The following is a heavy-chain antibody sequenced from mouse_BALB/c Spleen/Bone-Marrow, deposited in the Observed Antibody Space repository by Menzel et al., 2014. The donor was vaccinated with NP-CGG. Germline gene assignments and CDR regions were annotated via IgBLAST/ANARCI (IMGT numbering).Heavy chain of an antibody. CDR3: ARDGTPHYYAMDY. CDR1: GYSFTGYY. Sequence: VQLQQPGPGLVKPGASVKISCKASGYSFTGYYMHWVKKSHGKSLEWIGRVNPNNGGTSYNQKFKGKAILTVDKSSSTAYMELRSLTSEDSAVYYCARDGTPHYYAMDYWGQGTSVTVSS. V-gene: IGHV1-26*01. J-gene: IGHJ4*01. CDR2: VNPNNGGT.